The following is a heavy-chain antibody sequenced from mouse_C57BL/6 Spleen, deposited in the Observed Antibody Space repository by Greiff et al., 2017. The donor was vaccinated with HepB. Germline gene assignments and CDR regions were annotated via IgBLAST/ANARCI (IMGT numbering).Heavy chain of an antibody. J-gene: IGHJ4*01. CDR3: ARLGLSYYSNYQGAMDY. D-gene: IGHD2-5*01. CDR1: GYAFSSSW. CDR2: IYPGDGDT. V-gene: IGHV1-82*01. Sequence: QVQLKESGPELVKPGASVKISCKASGYAFSSSWMNWVKQRPGKGLEWIGRIYPGDGDTNYNGKFKGKATLTADKSSSTAYMQLSSLTSEDSAVYFCARLGLSYYSNYQGAMDYWGQGTSVTVSS.